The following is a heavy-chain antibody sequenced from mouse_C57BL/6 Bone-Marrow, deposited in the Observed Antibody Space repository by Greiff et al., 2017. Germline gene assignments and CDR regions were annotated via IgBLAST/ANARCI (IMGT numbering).Heavy chain of an antibody. Sequence: VQLQQSGAELVRPGASVKLSCTASGFNIKDDYMHWVQQRPEQRLEWIGWIDPENGDTEYASKFQGKATITADTSSNTAYLQLSSLTSEDTAVYYCTTYYSNSYYFDYWGQGTTLTVSS. CDR3: TTYYSNSYYFDY. D-gene: IGHD2-5*01. J-gene: IGHJ2*01. V-gene: IGHV14-4*01. CDR2: IDPENGDT. CDR1: GFNIKDDY.